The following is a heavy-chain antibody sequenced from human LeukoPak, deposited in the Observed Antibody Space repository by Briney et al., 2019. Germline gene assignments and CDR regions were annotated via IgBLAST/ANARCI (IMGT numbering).Heavy chain of an antibody. CDR1: GFTFSSYS. CDR3: ARAGRVALAGTYYYYYYMDV. CDR2: ISSSSSYI. V-gene: IGHV3-21*01. Sequence: GGSLRLSCAASGFTFSSYSMNWVRQAPGKGLEWVSSISSSSSYIYYADSVKGRFTISRDNAKNSLYLQMNSLRAEDTAVYYCARAGRVALAGTYYYYYYMDVWGKGTTVTVSS. J-gene: IGHJ6*03. D-gene: IGHD6-19*01.